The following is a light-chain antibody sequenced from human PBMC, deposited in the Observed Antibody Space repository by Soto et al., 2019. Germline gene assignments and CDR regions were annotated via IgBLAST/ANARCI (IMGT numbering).Light chain of an antibody. J-gene: IGKJ2*01. CDR3: QQFSSSPLMYT. Sequence: VLTQSPGTLSLSPGERATLSCRASQSVSSSLAWYQKNPGQAPRLLIYGASSRATGLPDRFSGSGSGTDFTLTISRLEAEDFAVYYCQQFSSSPLMYTFGQGIKLEIK. CDR1: QSVSSS. V-gene: IGKV3-20*01. CDR2: GAS.